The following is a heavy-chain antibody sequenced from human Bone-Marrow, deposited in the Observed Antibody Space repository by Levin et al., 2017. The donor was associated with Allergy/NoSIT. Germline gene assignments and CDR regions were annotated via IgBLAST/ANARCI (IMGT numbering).Heavy chain of an antibody. CDR2: IYYSGST. CDR1: GGSISSYY. CDR3: ARAADLVDDWLLDAFDI. J-gene: IGHJ3*02. D-gene: IGHD3-9*01. V-gene: IGHV4-59*01. Sequence: SETLSLTCTVSGGSISSYYWSWIRQPPGKGLEWIGYIYYSGSTNYNPSLKSRVTISVDTSKNQFSLKLSSVTAADTAVYYCARAADLVDDWLLDAFDIWGQGTMVTVSS.